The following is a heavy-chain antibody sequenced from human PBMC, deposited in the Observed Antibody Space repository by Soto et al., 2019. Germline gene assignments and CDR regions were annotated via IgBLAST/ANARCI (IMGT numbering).Heavy chain of an antibody. V-gene: IGHV3-33*01. CDR3: VRVESRGFGNWFDP. D-gene: IGHD3-22*01. J-gene: IGHJ5*02. CDR1: GFTFSNYG. CDR2: IWYDGSNK. Sequence: QVQLVESGGGVVQPGRSLRLSCAASGFTFSNYGMHWVRQAPGKGLEWVALIWYDGSNKYYVDSVKGRFTISRDNSKNTLYLQMNDLRADDTAVYYCVRVESRGFGNWFDPWGQGTLVTVSS.